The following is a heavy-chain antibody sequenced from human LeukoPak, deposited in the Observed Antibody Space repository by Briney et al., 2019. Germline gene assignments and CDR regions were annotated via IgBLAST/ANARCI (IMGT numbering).Heavy chain of an antibody. CDR3: ARDGYSSGWYSYYFDY. CDR2: IKQDGSEK. V-gene: IGHV3-7*03. CDR1: GFTFSSYW. Sequence: GGSLRLSCAASGFTFSSYWMSWVRQAPGKGLEWVANIKQDGSEKYYVDSVKGRFTISRDNAKNLLYLQMNSLRAEDTAVYYCARDGYSSGWYSYYFDYWGQGTLVTVSS. D-gene: IGHD6-19*01. J-gene: IGHJ4*02.